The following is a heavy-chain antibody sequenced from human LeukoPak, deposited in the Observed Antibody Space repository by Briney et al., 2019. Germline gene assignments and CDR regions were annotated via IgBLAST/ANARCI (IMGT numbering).Heavy chain of an antibody. CDR3: GRAFPPLRTSSAGDL. Sequence: GGSLRLSCSASGFTFSDYDMNGVRPAPGKGLEWVSSISYLSSHVYYGDSVKGRFSISRDNAKSSLYLQVNSLGAEDTAIYYCGRAFPPLRTSSAGDLWGQGILVTVSS. D-gene: IGHD3-16*01. V-gene: IGHV3-21*01. CDR2: ISYLSSHV. J-gene: IGHJ4*02. CDR1: GFTFSDYD.